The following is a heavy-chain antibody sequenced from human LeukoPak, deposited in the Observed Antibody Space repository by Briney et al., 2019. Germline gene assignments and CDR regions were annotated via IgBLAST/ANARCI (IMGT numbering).Heavy chain of an antibody. V-gene: IGHV3-33*01. CDR1: GFTFSSYG. CDR2: IWYDGSNK. CDR3: ARAEGYYDSSGNDAFDI. Sequence: GGSLRLSCAASGFTFSSYGMHWVRQAPAKGLEWVAVIWYDGSNKYYADSVKGRFTISRDNSKNTLYLQMNSLRAEDTAVYYCARAEGYYDSSGNDAFDIWGQGTMVTVSS. D-gene: IGHD3-22*01. J-gene: IGHJ3*02.